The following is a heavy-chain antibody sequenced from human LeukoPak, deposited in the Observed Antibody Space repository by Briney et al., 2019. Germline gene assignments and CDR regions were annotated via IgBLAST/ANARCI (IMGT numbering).Heavy chain of an antibody. J-gene: IGHJ4*02. V-gene: IGHV3-30*18. Sequence: PGGSLRLSCAASGFTFSNYGMHWVRQAPGKGLEWVAVISYDGSNKYYADSVKGRFTISRDNSKNTLYLQMNSLRAEDTAVYYCAKETEYYGSGSYEYWGQGTLVTVSS. CDR2: ISYDGSNK. CDR3: AKETEYYGSGSYEY. CDR1: GFTFSNYG. D-gene: IGHD3-10*01.